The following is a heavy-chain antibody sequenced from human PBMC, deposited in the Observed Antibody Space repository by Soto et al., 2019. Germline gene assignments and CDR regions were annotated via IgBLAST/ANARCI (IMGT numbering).Heavy chain of an antibody. Sequence: SETLSLTCTVSGGSISSGGYYWSWIRQHPGKGLEWIGYIYYSGSTYYNPSLKSRVTISVDTSKNQFSLKLSSVTAADTAVYYCAVGPYYGSGSYYNYWGRGTLVTVSS. D-gene: IGHD3-10*01. CDR1: GGSISSGGYY. J-gene: IGHJ4*02. CDR2: IYYSGST. V-gene: IGHV4-31*03. CDR3: AVGPYYGSGSYYNY.